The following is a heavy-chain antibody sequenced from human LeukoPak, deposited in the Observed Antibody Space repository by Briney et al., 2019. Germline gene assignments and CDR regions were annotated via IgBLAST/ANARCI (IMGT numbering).Heavy chain of an antibody. J-gene: IGHJ4*02. V-gene: IGHV1-69*13. CDR1: GGTFSSYA. CDR2: IIPIFGTA. D-gene: IGHD5-12*01. Sequence: ASVKVSCKASGGTFSSYAISWVRQAPGQGLEWMGGIIPIFGTANYAQKFQGRVTITVDESTSTAYMELSSLRSEDTAVYYCASRRGSGYDRFNYYFDYWGQGTLVTVSS. CDR3: ASRRGSGYDRFNYYFDY.